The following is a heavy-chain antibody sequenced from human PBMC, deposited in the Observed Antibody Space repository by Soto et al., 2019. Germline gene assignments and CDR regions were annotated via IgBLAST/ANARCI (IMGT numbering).Heavy chain of an antibody. J-gene: IGHJ6*03. CDR2: IYYSGST. Sequence: SETLSLTCTVSGGSISSYYWSWIRQPPGKGLEWIGYIYYSGSTNYNPSLKSRVTISVDTSKNQFSLKLSSVTAADTAVYYCARGTSGYSGYDSYYYYMDVWGKGTTVTVSS. D-gene: IGHD5-12*01. CDR3: ARGTSGYSGYDSYYYYMDV. V-gene: IGHV4-59*08. CDR1: GGSISSYY.